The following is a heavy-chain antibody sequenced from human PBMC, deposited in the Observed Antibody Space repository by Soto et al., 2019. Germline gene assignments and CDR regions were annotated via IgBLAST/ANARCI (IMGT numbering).Heavy chain of an antibody. Sequence: ASVKVSCKASGYAFSKYYMHWVRQAPGQGLEWMGMINPSGGSTSYAQKVQGRVTMTRDASTSTVYMELSSLRSEDTAVYYCARGQRQWLPPLDPWGQGTLVTVSS. J-gene: IGHJ5*02. D-gene: IGHD6-19*01. V-gene: IGHV1-46*03. CDR1: GYAFSKYY. CDR2: INPSGGST. CDR3: ARGQRQWLPPLDP.